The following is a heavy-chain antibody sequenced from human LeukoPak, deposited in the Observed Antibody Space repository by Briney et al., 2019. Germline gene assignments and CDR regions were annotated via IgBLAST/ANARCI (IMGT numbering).Heavy chain of an antibody. V-gene: IGHV3-30*03. CDR1: GFTFSSYG. J-gene: IGHJ3*02. D-gene: IGHD6-19*01. CDR3: ALEQWLVSDAFDI. Sequence: GGSLRLSCAASGFTFSSYGMHWVRQAPGKGLEWVAVISYDGSNKYYADSVKGRFTISRDNSKNTLYLQMNSLRAEDTAVYYYALEQWLVSDAFDIWGQGTMVTVSS. CDR2: ISYDGSNK.